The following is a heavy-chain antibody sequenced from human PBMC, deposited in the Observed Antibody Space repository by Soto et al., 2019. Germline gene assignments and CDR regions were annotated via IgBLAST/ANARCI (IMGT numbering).Heavy chain of an antibody. CDR3: SMTPPYDGTGLYSSLDL. CDR2: ISAYNGHT. Sequence: QVQLVQSGAEVKKPGASVKVSCKASGYTFTTSGISWVRQAPGQGLEWMGWISAYNGHTNYAQNLQGRVTMTTDTSVLTDYTELRSLRSDDTAVYCCSMTPPYDGTGLYSSLDLWGQGTRVTVSS. CDR1: GYTFTTSG. V-gene: IGHV1-18*01. J-gene: IGHJ5*02. D-gene: IGHD3-22*01.